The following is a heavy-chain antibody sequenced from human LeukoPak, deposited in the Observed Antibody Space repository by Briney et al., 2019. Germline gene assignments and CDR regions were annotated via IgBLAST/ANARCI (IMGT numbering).Heavy chain of an antibody. Sequence: SETLSLTCTVSGGSISSYYWSWIRQPPGKGLEWIGYIYYSGSTNYNPSLKSRVTISVDTSKNQFSLKLSSVTAADTAVYYCASVPFDSSGYPRYFQHWGQGTLVTASS. CDR3: ASVPFDSSGYPRYFQH. D-gene: IGHD3-22*01. V-gene: IGHV4-59*01. CDR1: GGSISSYY. J-gene: IGHJ1*01. CDR2: IYYSGST.